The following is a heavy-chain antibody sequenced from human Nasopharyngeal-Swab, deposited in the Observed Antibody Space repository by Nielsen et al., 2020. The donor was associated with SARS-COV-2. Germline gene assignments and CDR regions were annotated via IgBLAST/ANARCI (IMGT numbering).Heavy chain of an antibody. CDR2: INAYNGNT. CDR1: GYTFTSYG. V-gene: IGHV1-18*01. CDR3: ARAVYCSGGSCYSWHYYYYYMDV. Sequence: ASVKVSCKASGYTFTSYGISWVRQAPGQGLEWMGWINAYNGNTNYAQKLQGRVTMTTDTSKSTAYMELRSLRSDDTAVYYCARAVYCSGGSCYSWHYYYYYMDVWGKGTTVTVSS. J-gene: IGHJ6*03. D-gene: IGHD2-15*01.